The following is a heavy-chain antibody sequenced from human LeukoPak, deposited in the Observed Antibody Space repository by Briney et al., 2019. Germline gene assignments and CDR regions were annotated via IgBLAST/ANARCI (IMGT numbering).Heavy chain of an antibody. CDR3: ARQFVYCSSTSCYSAEYFQH. J-gene: IGHJ1*01. V-gene: IGHV2-5*02. CDR1: GWSLSTPGEG. D-gene: IGHD2-2*02. CDR2: IYWDDGK. Sequence: SGPTLVKPTQALTLTCTLSGWSLSTPGEGVGWIRQPTGKTLESLSPIYWDDGKRYSPSLKTRLTITKDTPRNQVVLTMTNMDPVDTATYYCARQFVYCSSTSCYSAEYFQHWGQDTLVTVSS.